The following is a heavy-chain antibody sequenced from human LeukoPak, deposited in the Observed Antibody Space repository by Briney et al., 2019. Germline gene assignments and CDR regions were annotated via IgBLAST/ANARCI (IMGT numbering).Heavy chain of an antibody. CDR3: AKDRHSYSNAYFFDY. CDR2: IGSSAGTI. J-gene: IGHJ4*02. V-gene: IGHV3-11*04. CDR1: GFTFSDYY. D-gene: IGHD4-11*01. Sequence: PGGSLRLSCAASGFTFSDYYMSWIRQAPGKGLEWISYIGSSAGTIYYVHSVKGRFTISRDNAKNSLYLLMNSLRVEDTAVYYCAKDRHSYSNAYFFDYWGQGTLVTVSS.